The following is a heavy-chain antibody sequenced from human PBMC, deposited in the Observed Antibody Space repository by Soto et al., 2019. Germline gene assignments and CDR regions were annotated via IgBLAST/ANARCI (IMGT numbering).Heavy chain of an antibody. Sequence: PGGSLSLSCAASGFTFSSYAMSWVRQAPGKGLEWVSAISGSGGSTYYADSVKGRFTISRDNSKNTLYLQMNSLRAEDTAVYYCAKEIRGYYYDSNNWFDPWGQGTLVTVSS. J-gene: IGHJ5*02. CDR2: ISGSGGST. V-gene: IGHV3-23*01. CDR3: AKEIRGYYYDSNNWFDP. CDR1: GFTFSSYA. D-gene: IGHD3-22*01.